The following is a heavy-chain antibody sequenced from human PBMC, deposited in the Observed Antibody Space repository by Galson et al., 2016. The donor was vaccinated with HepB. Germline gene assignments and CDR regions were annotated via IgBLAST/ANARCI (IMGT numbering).Heavy chain of an antibody. J-gene: IGHJ5*02. CDR3: VKVDGPDLLTGYYDH. CDR1: GFPFTRYS. D-gene: IGHD3-9*01. CDR2: ISSDGNTE. Sequence: SLRLSCAASGFPFTRYSMHWVRQAPGKGLEWVSIISSDGNTEYYTDSVKGRFTISRDNSQNTLFLHMSSLRPEDTAVYYCVKVDGPDLLTGYYDHWGQGNLVTVSS. V-gene: IGHV3-30*18.